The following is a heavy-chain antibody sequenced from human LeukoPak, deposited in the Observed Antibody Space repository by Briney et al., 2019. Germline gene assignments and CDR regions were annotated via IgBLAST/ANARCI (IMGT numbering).Heavy chain of an antibody. CDR3: ARIMLRGAPSDN. CDR2: ISSNGAST. CDR1: EFTFNTYA. Sequence: GESLRLSCAASEFTFNTYALHWVRQAPGKGLEFVSAISSNGASTYYANSVKGRFTISRDNSKNTLYLQMGSLRAEDMAMYYCARIMLRGAPSDNWGQGTLVTVSS. D-gene: IGHD3-10*01. V-gene: IGHV3-64*01. J-gene: IGHJ4*02.